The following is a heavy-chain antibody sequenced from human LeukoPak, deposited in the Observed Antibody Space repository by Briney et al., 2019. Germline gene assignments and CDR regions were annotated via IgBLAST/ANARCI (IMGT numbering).Heavy chain of an antibody. D-gene: IGHD3-22*01. J-gene: IGHJ4*02. CDR1: GGSISSYY. V-gene: IGHV4-59*01. Sequence: SETLSLTCTVSGGSISSYYWRWIRQPPGKGLEWIGYIYYSGSTNYNPSLKSRVTISVDTSKNQFSLKLSSVTAADTAVYYCARGPVLTMSSPFDYWGQGTLVTVSS. CDR2: IYYSGST. CDR3: ARGPVLTMSSPFDY.